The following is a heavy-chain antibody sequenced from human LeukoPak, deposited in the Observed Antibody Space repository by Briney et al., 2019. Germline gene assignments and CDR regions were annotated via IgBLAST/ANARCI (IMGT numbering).Heavy chain of an antibody. D-gene: IGHD6-19*01. CDR1: GFTFSSYE. Sequence: GGSLRLSCAASGFTFSSYEMNWVRQAPGKGLEWVSYISSSGSTIYYADSVKGRFTISRDNAKNSLYLQMNSLRAEDTAVYYCATLGRQWPTSNDYWGQGTLVTVSS. J-gene: IGHJ4*02. V-gene: IGHV3-48*03. CDR2: ISSSGSTI. CDR3: ATLGRQWPTSNDY.